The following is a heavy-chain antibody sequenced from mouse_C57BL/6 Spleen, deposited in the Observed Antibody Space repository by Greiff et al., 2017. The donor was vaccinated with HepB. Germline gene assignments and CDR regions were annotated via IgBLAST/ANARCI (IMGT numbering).Heavy chain of an antibody. D-gene: IGHD4-1*01. J-gene: IGHJ4*01. Sequence: ESGAELVRPGASVTLSCKASGYTFTDYEMHWVKQTPVHGLEWIGAIDPETGGTAYNQKFKGKAILTADKSSSTAYMELRSLTSEDSAVYYCTSLLGYAMDYWGQGTSVTVSS. CDR2: IDPETGGT. CDR3: TSLLGYAMDY. CDR1: GYTFTDYE. V-gene: IGHV1-15*01.